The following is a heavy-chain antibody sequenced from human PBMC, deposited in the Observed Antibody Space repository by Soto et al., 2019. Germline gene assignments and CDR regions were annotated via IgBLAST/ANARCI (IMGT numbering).Heavy chain of an antibody. CDR1: GFTFSTTG. CDR2: ISYDGSKT. D-gene: IGHD7-27*01. V-gene: IGHV3-30*18. J-gene: IGHJ6*02. Sequence: QVQLVESGGGVVQPGTSLRLSCTASGFTFSTTGMHWVRQAPGKGLEWVAVISYDGSKTYYADSVKGRLTISRDNSRGTVYLQMNSLRPEDTAVYYCAKDLRQGASGATVYGMDVWGQGPTVSFSS. CDR3: AKDLRQGASGATVYGMDV.